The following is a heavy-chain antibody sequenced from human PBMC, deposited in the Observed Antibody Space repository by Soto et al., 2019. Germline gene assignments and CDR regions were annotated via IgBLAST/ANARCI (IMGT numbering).Heavy chain of an antibody. J-gene: IGHJ6*02. CDR2: ISYDGSNK. Sequence: PGGSLRLSCAASGFTFSSYAMHWVRQAPGKGLEWVAVISYDGSNKYYADSVKGRFTISRDNSKNTLYLQMNSLRAEDTAVYYCARDRISAGEYYYYGMDVWGQGTTVTVSS. CDR3: ARDRISAGEYYYYGMDV. V-gene: IGHV3-30-3*01. D-gene: IGHD3-10*01. CDR1: GFTFSSYA.